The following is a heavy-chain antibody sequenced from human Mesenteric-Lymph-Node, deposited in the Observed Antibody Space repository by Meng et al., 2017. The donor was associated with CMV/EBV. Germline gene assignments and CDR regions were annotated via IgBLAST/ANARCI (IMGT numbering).Heavy chain of an antibody. CDR2: IGYDGIEK. CDR3: EKRDWLSY. J-gene: IGHJ4*02. Sequence: GGSLRLSCAASGFTFSNYAMHWVRQAPGKGLEWVAVIGYDGIEKYYADSVKGRFTISRDNSKNTLYLQMNSLRAEDTAVYYCEKRDWLSYWGQGTLVTVSS. V-gene: IGHV3-30*04. D-gene: IGHD3/OR15-3a*01. CDR1: GFTFSNYA.